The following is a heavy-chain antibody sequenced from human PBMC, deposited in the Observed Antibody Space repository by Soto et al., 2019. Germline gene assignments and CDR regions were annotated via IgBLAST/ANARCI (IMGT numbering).Heavy chain of an antibody. Sequence: GESLKISCKGSGYSFTSYWISWVRQVPGKGLEWMGRIDPSDSYTNYSPSFQGHVTISADKSISTAYLQWSSLKASDTAMYYCARRDIVVVPAADYYYYYGMDVWGQGTTVTVSS. CDR2: IDPSDSYT. V-gene: IGHV5-10-1*01. CDR1: GYSFTSYW. J-gene: IGHJ6*02. D-gene: IGHD2-2*01. CDR3: ARRDIVVVPAADYYYYYGMDV.